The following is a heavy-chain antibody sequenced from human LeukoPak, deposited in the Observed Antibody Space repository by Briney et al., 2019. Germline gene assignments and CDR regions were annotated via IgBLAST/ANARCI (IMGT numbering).Heavy chain of an antibody. D-gene: IGHD3-9*01. CDR1: GFTFSNYA. CDR3: SKWGDYDILTGYYDSDF. CDR2: IVGSGGST. V-gene: IGHV3-23*01. Sequence: GASLRLSCAASGFTFSNYAMSWVRQAPGKGLEWVSAIVGSGGSTYYADSVKGRFTISRDNSKNTLFLQMNSLRVEDTALYYCSKWGDYDILTGYYDSDFWGQGTLVTVSS. J-gene: IGHJ4*02.